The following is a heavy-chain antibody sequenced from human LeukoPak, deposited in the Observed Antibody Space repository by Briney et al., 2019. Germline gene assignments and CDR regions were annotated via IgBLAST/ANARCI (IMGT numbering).Heavy chain of an antibody. CDR3: VRDSWERRWVTLYSFDY. D-gene: IGHD1-1*01. V-gene: IGHV3-23*01. Sequence: GGSLRLSCAASGFTFSSYAMSWVRQAPGKGLEWVSGISLSGGLTYYADSVKGRFTISRDNSKNTLYLQMNSLRAEDTAVYYCVRDSWERRWVTLYSFDYWGQGNLVSVSS. J-gene: IGHJ4*02. CDR2: ISLSGGLT. CDR1: GFTFSSYA.